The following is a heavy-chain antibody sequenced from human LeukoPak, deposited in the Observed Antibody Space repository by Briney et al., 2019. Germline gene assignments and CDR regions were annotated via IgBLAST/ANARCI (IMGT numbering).Heavy chain of an antibody. J-gene: IGHJ4*02. CDR1: GGIFNNYT. V-gene: IGHV1-69*13. Sequence: EASVKVSCKTSGGIFNNYTFSWVRQAPGQRLEWMGGIVPIFGTTNFAQKFQGRVTITADGSTSTVYMELSSLRSEDTAVYYCVRVGGDNIRRGELLLRRCYFDNWGQGTLVTVSS. D-gene: IGHD3-10*01. CDR3: VRVGGDNIRRGELLLRRCYFDN. CDR2: IVPIFGTT.